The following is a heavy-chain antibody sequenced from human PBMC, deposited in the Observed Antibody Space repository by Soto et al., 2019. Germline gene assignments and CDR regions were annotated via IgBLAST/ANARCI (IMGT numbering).Heavy chain of an antibody. D-gene: IGHD6-19*01. CDR2: IYWNDDK. J-gene: IGHJ5*02. Sequence: SGPTLVKPTQTLTLTCTFSGFSLSTSGVGVGWIRQPPGKALEWLALIYWNDDKRYSPSLKSRLTITKDTSKNQVVLTMTNMDPVDTATYYCAHRLDSSGWYHKKYNWFDPWGQGTLVTVSS. V-gene: IGHV2-5*01. CDR3: AHRLDSSGWYHKKYNWFDP. CDR1: GFSLSTSGVG.